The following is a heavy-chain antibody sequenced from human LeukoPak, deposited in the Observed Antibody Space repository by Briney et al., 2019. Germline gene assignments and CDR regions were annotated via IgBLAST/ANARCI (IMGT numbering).Heavy chain of an antibody. V-gene: IGHV3-21*01. CDR3: ARYNDSSGYYSDYFDY. CDR1: GFTFSSYS. Sequence: GGSLRLSCAASGFTFSSYSMNWVRQAPGKGLEWVSAISSSSSYIYYADSVKGRFTTSRDNAKNSLYLQMNSLRAEDTAVYYCARYNDSSGYYSDYFDYWGQGTLVTVSS. J-gene: IGHJ4*02. CDR2: ISSSSSYI. D-gene: IGHD3-22*01.